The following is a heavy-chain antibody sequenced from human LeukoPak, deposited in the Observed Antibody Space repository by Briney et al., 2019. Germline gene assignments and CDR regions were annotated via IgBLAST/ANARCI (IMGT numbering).Heavy chain of an antibody. J-gene: IGHJ4*02. CDR2: ISGSGIST. CDR1: GFTFSSYA. D-gene: IGHD6-13*01. V-gene: IGHV3-23*01. CDR3: ARRPNSSPFDY. Sequence: PGGSLRLSCAASGFTFSSYAMSWVRQAPGKGLEWVSAISGSGISTYYADSVKGRFTISRDNSKNTLFLQMNSLRAEDTAVYFCARRPNSSPFDYWGQGTLVTVSS.